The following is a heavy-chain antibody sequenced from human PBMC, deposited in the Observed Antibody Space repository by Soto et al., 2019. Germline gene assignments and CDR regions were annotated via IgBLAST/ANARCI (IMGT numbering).Heavy chain of an antibody. CDR3: ARVGGKLSFKPNWAYSSSWSLSFDY. D-gene: IGHD6-13*01. J-gene: IGHJ4*02. V-gene: IGHV4-59*01. Sequence: SDTLSLTWTVSGVFISSYYWIWFLQPPGKGLEWIGYIYYSGSTNYNPSLKSRVTISVDTSKNQFSLKLSSVTAADTAVYYCARVGGKLSFKPNWAYSSSWSLSFDYWGQGTLVTVSS. CDR2: IYYSGST. CDR1: GVFISSYY.